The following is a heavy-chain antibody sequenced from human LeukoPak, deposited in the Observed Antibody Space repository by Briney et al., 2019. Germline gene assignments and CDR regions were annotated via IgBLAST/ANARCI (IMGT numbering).Heavy chain of an antibody. D-gene: IGHD3-22*01. Sequence: SETLSLTCAVYGRSFSGYYWTWIRQSPGKGLEWIGEINPSGSTYYNPSLKSRLTVSRDTSKNQFSLRLSSVTAADTAVYYCARGRQEISMILVVMTGVSYYLDVWGIGTTVTVS. CDR2: INPSGST. CDR1: GRSFSGYY. CDR3: ARGRQEISMILVVMTGVSYYLDV. V-gene: IGHV4-34*01. J-gene: IGHJ6*03.